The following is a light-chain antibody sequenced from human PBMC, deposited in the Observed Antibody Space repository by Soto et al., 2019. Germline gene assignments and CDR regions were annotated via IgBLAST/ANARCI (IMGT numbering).Light chain of an antibody. V-gene: IGKV2-28*01. CDR1: QSLLHSNGYNY. J-gene: IGKJ4*01. CDR2: LGS. CDR3: MQALQTPRT. Sequence: DIVMTQSPLSLPVTPGEPASISCRSSQSLLHSNGYNYLDWYLQKPGQSPQLLIYLGSNRASGVPDRFSGSGSGTHFTLKTSRVEAEDVGVYYCMQALQTPRTFGGGTKVEIK.